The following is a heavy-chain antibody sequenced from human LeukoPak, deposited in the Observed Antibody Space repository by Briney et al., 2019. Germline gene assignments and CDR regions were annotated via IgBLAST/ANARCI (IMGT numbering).Heavy chain of an antibody. J-gene: IGHJ4*02. Sequence: GGSLRLSCAASGFTFSSYAMSWVRQAPGKGLEWVSALSGNGGNTYYADSVKGRFTISRDKSKNTLYLQMNSLRAEDTAVYYCSGMEGRFGLDYWGQGTLVTVSS. V-gene: IGHV3-23*01. CDR1: GFTFSSYA. CDR3: SGMEGRFGLDY. D-gene: IGHD3-10*01. CDR2: LSGNGGNT.